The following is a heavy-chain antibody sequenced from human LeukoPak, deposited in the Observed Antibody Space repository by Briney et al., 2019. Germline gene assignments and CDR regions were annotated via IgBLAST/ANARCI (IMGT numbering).Heavy chain of an antibody. Sequence: GGSLRLSCAASGFAFNDYGMSWVRQGPGKGLEWVSGINWNGGTTGYADSVRSRFTISRDNAKNSLYLQMNSLRAEDTALYYCARDKHYYDSSNYVWGQGALVTVSS. CDR3: ARDKHYYDSSNYV. V-gene: IGHV3-20*04. J-gene: IGHJ4*02. CDR1: GFAFNDYG. D-gene: IGHD3-22*01. CDR2: INWNGGTT.